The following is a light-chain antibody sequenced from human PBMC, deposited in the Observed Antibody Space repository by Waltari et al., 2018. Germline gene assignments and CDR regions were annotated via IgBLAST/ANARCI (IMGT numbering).Light chain of an antibody. J-gene: IGKJ1*01. V-gene: IGKV1-6*01. CDR3: LQHSNYPWT. CDR2: GAS. Sequence: AVQMTQSPSSLSASVGARISINCRASQDIRDDLGWYQHKSGTAPKLLIFGASTLQRGVPSRFSGSGSGTGFTLTISNLQPADSATYYCLQHSNYPWTIGQGTKAEI. CDR1: QDIRDD.